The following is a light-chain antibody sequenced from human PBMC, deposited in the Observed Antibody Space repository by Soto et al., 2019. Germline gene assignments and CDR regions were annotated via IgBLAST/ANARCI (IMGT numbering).Light chain of an antibody. CDR2: KAS. J-gene: IGKJ2*03. Sequence: DIHMTQSPSTLSASVGDRVIITCRASQGIGPWLAWYQQKPGKAPKVLIYKASHLEDGVPSRFSGSGSETEFTLTISSLQPDDFATYYCQQYNGYPYSFGQGTQLDVK. CDR3: QQYNGYPYS. V-gene: IGKV1-5*03. CDR1: QGIGPW.